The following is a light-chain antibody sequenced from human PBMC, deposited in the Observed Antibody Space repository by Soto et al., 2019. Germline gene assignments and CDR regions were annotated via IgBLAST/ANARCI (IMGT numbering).Light chain of an antibody. CDR3: QQRSNWPPRIT. CDR1: QSVSSY. Sequence: EIVLTQSPATLSLSPGERATLSCRASQSVSSYLAWYQPKPGQAPRLLIYDASNRATGIPDRFSGSGSGTDFTLTISSLEPEDFAVYYCQQRSNWPPRITFGQGTRLEIK. V-gene: IGKV3-11*01. J-gene: IGKJ5*01. CDR2: DAS.